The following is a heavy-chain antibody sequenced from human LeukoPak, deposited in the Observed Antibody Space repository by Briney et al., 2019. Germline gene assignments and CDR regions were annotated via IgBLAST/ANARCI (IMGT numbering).Heavy chain of an antibody. D-gene: IGHD2-15*01. CDR1: GYTFTGYY. CDR2: INSNNGGT. V-gene: IGHV1-2*02. Sequence: AAVKVSRKASGYTFTGYYMHWLRQAPGQGLEWMGWINSNNGGTNYAQRFQGRVTMTRDTSINTAYMEVGRLRFDDTAVYYCASGPSLGTTHPYFDYWGQGTLVTVSS. J-gene: IGHJ4*02. CDR3: ASGPSLGTTHPYFDY.